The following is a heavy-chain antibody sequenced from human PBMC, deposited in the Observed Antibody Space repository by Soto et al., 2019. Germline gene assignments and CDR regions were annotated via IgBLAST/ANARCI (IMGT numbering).Heavy chain of an antibody. CDR2: IYYSGST. Sequence: QVQLQESGPGLVKPSETLSLTCTVSGGSISSYYWSWIRQPPGKGLEWIGYIYYSGSTNYNPSLKCRVTISVDTSKNQFSLKLSSVTAADTAVYYCAGVLPGLDYDILTGYYDYWGQGTLVTVSS. D-gene: IGHD3-9*01. CDR3: AGVLPGLDYDILTGYYDY. J-gene: IGHJ4*02. V-gene: IGHV4-59*01. CDR1: GGSISSYY.